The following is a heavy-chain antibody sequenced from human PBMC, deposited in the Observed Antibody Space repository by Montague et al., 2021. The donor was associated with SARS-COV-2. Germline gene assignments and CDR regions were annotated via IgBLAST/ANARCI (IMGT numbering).Heavy chain of an antibody. CDR2: IYSGSSRA. Sequence: SLSLSCAASGFTFSSYAMSWVRQAPGKGLEWVSPIYSGSSRAYYGDSVKGRLTISRDDSKSILYLEMRSLRAEDTALYYCAKSIGHFYASGSYLYDYWGQGTLVTVSS. CDR3: AKSIGHFYASGSYLYDY. D-gene: IGHD3-10*01. CDR1: GFTFSSYA. V-gene: IGHV3-23*03. J-gene: IGHJ4*02.